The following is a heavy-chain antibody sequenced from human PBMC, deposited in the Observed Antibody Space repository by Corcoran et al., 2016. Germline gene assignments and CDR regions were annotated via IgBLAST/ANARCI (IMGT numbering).Heavy chain of an antibody. J-gene: IGHJ3*02. CDR2: IYYSGST. CDR1: GGSISSYY. CDR3: ARAPATDYVWGSYATGDAFDI. V-gene: IGHV4-59*12. Sequence: QVQLQESGPGLVKPSETLSLTCTVSGGSISSYYWSWIRQPAGKGMEWMGYIYYSGSTNYNPSLKSRVTISVDTTKKQVSLKLSSVTAADTVVYYCARAPATDYVWGSYATGDAFDIWGQGTMVTVSS. D-gene: IGHD3-16*01.